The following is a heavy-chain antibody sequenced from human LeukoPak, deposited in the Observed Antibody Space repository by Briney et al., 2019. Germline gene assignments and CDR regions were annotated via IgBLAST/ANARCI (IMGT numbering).Heavy chain of an antibody. Sequence: SETLSLTCTVSGGSTSSSGYFCDWIRQPPGQGLEWIGSASYGGTTYFNPPLKSRITISVDTSKTHFSLNLYSVTAADTAVYYCARLYFANYGMDVWGQGTTVTVSS. D-gene: IGHD3-10*01. CDR3: ARLYFANYGMDV. CDR2: ASYGGTT. V-gene: IGHV4-39*02. CDR1: GGSTSSSGYF. J-gene: IGHJ6*02.